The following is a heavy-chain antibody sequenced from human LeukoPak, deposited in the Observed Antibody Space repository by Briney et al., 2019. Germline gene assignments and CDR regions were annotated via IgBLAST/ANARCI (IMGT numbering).Heavy chain of an antibody. Sequence: SGPTLVNPTQTLTLTCTFSGFSLSTSGVGVGWIRQPPGKALEWLALIYWNDDKRYSPSLKSRLTITKDTSKNQVVLTMTNMDPVDTATYYCAHLGLITMVRGVIMEFDPWGQGTLVTVSS. J-gene: IGHJ5*02. CDR1: GFSLSTSGVG. CDR3: AHLGLITMVRGVIMEFDP. D-gene: IGHD3-10*01. CDR2: IYWNDDK. V-gene: IGHV2-5*01.